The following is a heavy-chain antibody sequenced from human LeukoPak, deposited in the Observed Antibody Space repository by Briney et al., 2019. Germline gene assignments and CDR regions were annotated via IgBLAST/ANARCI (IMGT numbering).Heavy chain of an antibody. CDR3: AKSSLRGHSLWYFDL. J-gene: IGHJ2*01. CDR2: ISYDGSNK. V-gene: IGHV3-30*18. D-gene: IGHD3-10*01. Sequence: PGRSLRLSCAASGFTFSIYGMHWVRQAPGKGLEWVAVISYDGSNKYDADSVKGRFTISRDNSKNTLYLQMNKLRVEDTAVYYCAKSSLRGHSLWYFDLWGRGTPVTVSS. CDR1: GFTFSIYG.